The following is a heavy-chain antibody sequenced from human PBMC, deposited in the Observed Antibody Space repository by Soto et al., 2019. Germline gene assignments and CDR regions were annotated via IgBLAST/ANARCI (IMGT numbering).Heavy chain of an antibody. Sequence: PGGSLRLSCAASGFTFSSYGMHWVRQAPGKGLEWVAVISYDGSNKYYADSVKGRFTISRDNSKNTLYLQMNSLRAEDTAVYYWAKVGGEGSTSWDYYGMDIWGQGTMVTVSS. CDR2: ISYDGSNK. D-gene: IGHD2-2*01. CDR3: AKVGGEGSTSWDYYGMDI. CDR1: GFTFSSYG. V-gene: IGHV3-30*18. J-gene: IGHJ6*02.